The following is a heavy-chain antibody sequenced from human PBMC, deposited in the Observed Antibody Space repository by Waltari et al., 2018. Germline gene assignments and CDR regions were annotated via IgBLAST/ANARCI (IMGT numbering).Heavy chain of an antibody. Sequence: QVQLVQSGAEVKKPGASVKVSCKASGYTFTGYSMHWVRPAPGQGLEWMGRINPNSGGTNYAQKFQGRVTMTRDTSISTAYMELSRLRSDDTAVYYCARVADSSGYYYVPYGMDVWGQGTTVTVSS. J-gene: IGHJ6*02. CDR2: INPNSGGT. D-gene: IGHD3-22*01. CDR3: ARVADSSGYYYVPYGMDV. V-gene: IGHV1-2*06. CDR1: GYTFTGYS.